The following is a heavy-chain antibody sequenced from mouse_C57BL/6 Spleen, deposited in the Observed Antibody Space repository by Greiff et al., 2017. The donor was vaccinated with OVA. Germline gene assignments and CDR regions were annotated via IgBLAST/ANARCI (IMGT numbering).Heavy chain of an antibody. CDR2: IDPETGGT. D-gene: IGHD1-1*01. CDR3: TSCLTTPHAMDY. J-gene: IGHJ4*01. V-gene: IGHV1-15*01. Sequence: QVQLQQSGAELVRPGASVTLSCKASGYTFTDYEMHWVKQTPVHGLEWIGAIDPETGGTAYNQKFKGKAILTADKSSSTAYMELRSLTSEDSAVYYCTSCLTTPHAMDYWGQGTSVTVSS. CDR1: GYTFTDYE.